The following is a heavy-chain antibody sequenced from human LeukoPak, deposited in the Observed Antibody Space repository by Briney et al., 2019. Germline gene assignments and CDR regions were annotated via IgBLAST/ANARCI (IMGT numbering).Heavy chain of an antibody. CDR3: ASSWAITMVRGVLLTN. J-gene: IGHJ4*02. CDR1: GGSISSGEYY. D-gene: IGHD3-10*01. Sequence: SETLSLTCTVSGGSISSGEYYWSWIRQPPGKGLEWIGYVYYSGSTYYNPSLKSRVTISVDTSKNQFSLKLSSVTAADTAVYYCASSWAITMVRGVLLTNWGQGTLVTVSS. CDR2: VYYSGST. V-gene: IGHV4-30-4*08.